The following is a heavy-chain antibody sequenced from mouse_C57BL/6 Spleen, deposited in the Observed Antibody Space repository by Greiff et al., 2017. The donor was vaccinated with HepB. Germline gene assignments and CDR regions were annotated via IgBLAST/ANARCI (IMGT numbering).Heavy chain of an antibody. Sequence: VQLQQSGPELVKPGASVKISCKASGYTFTDYYMNWVKQSHGKSLEWLGDINPNNGGTSYNQKFKGKATLTVDKSSSTAYMELRSLTSEDSAVYYCARGSNYGYFDVWGTGTTVTVAS. D-gene: IGHD2-5*01. J-gene: IGHJ1*03. CDR1: GYTFTDYY. CDR3: ARGSNYGYFDV. V-gene: IGHV1-26*01. CDR2: INPNNGGT.